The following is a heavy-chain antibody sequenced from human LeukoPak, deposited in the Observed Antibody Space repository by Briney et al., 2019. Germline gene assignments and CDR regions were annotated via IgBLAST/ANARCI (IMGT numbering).Heavy chain of an antibody. CDR1: GGSISSSSYF. J-gene: IGHJ4*02. Sequence: SETLSLTCTVSGGSISSSSYFWGWIRQPPGKGLEWIGSIYYGESTYYNPSLKSRVTISVDTSKNQFSLKLSSVTAADTAVYYCARGGYSYGLDYWGQGTPVTVSS. CDR3: ARGGYSYGLDY. D-gene: IGHD5-18*01. CDR2: IYYGEST. V-gene: IGHV4-39*07.